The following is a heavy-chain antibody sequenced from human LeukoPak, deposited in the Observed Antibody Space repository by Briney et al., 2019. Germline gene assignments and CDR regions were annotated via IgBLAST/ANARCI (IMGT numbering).Heavy chain of an antibody. CDR1: GVSFNNYY. Sequence: SETLSLTCAVSGVSFNNYYWSWVRQTPGKGLEWIGEINHSGYTNDRPSLKSRITLSINTFCKQISRNLGSVTVADTCICYCTRMTTGHVYWGQGTLVTVSS. CDR3: TRMTTGHVY. V-gene: IGHV4-34*10. J-gene: IGHJ4*02. CDR2: INHSGYT. D-gene: IGHD4-17*01.